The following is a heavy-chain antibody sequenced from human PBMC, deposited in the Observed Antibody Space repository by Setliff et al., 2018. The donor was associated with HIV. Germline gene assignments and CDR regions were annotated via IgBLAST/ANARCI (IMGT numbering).Heavy chain of an antibody. CDR2: IYYSGST. D-gene: IGHD6-13*01. J-gene: IGHJ4*02. V-gene: IGHV4-59*05. Sequence: SETLSLTCTVSGDSIRSYHWSWIRQPPGKGLEWIGSIYYSGSTYYNPSLKSRVTISVDTSKNQFSLKLSSVTAADTAVYYCARHIFGRSKIAAAAIQIFDYWGQGTLVTVSS. CDR1: GDSIRSYH. CDR3: ARHIFGRSKIAAAAIQIFDY.